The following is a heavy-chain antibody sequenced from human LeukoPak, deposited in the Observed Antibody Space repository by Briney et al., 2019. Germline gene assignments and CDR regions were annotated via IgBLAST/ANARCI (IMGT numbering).Heavy chain of an antibody. J-gene: IGHJ4*02. CDR1: GGSFSGYY. Sequence: SETLSLTCAVYGGSFSGYYWSWIRQPPGKGLEWIGVINHSGSTNYNPSLKSRVTISVDTSKNQFSLKLSSVTAADTAVYYCARADIVLMVSASETYYFDYWGQGTLVTVSS. D-gene: IGHD2-8*01. CDR2: INHSGST. V-gene: IGHV4-34*01. CDR3: ARADIVLMVSASETYYFDY.